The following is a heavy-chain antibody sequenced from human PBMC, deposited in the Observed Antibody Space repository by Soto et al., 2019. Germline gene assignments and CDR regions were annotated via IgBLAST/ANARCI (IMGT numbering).Heavy chain of an antibody. J-gene: IGHJ5*02. V-gene: IGHV1-69*13. CDR3: ARDPDSSGWYRKGFDP. Sequence: SVKVSCKASGGTFSSYAISWVRQAPGQGLEWMGGIIPIFGTANYAQKFQGRVTITADESTSTAYMELSSLRSEDTAVYYCARDPDSSGWYRKGFDPWGQGXLVTVPS. CDR2: IIPIFGTA. CDR1: GGTFSSYA. D-gene: IGHD6-19*01.